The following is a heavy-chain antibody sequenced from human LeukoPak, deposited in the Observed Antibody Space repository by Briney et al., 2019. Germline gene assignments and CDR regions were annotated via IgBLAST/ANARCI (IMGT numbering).Heavy chain of an antibody. J-gene: IGHJ6*02. Sequence: ASVKVSCQASGYTFTNYGINWVRQAPGKGLEWMGWISAYNGKTNYAQKLQGRVTMTTDTSTSTAYMELRSLRSDDTAVYYCARWATQWLEDYGMDVWGQGTTVTVSS. D-gene: IGHD6-19*01. CDR3: ARWATQWLEDYGMDV. CDR1: GYTFTNYG. V-gene: IGHV1-18*01. CDR2: ISAYNGKT.